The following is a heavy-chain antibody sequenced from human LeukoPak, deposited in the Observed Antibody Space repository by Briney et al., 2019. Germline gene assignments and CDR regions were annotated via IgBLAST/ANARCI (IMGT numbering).Heavy chain of an antibody. CDR2: INSDGSST. V-gene: IGHV3-74*01. D-gene: IGHD3-10*01. Sequence: GGSLRLSCAASGFTFSNAWMSRVRQAPGKGLVWVSRINSDGSSTTYADSVKGRFTISRDNAKNTLYLEMNSLRAEDTALYYCAREWELLPWYWGQGTLITVSS. CDR3: AREWELLPWY. J-gene: IGHJ4*02. CDR1: GFTFSNAW.